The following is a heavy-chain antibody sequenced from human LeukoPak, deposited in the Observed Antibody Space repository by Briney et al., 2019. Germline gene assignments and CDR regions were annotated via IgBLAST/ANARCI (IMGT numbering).Heavy chain of an antibody. V-gene: IGHV3-30-3*01. CDR1: GFTFSSYG. J-gene: IGHJ6*02. CDR2: ILHDGNNK. CDR3: ARGPGVTGGMDV. Sequence: GGSLRLSCAASGFTFSSYGLHWVRQAPGKGLEWVAGILHDGNNKYFADSVKGRFTVSRDNSKNTLYLQMNSLLPEDTALYYCARGPGVTGGMDVWGQGTTVTVSS. D-gene: IGHD3-10*01.